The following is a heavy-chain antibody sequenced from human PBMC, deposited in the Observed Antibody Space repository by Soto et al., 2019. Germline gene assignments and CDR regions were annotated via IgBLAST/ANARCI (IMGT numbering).Heavy chain of an antibody. D-gene: IGHD3-9*01. CDR1: GYTFTSYG. J-gene: IGHJ4*02. CDR3: ARGPYDILTGYSRFDY. Sequence: ASVKVSYKASGYTFTSYGISWVRQAPGQGLEWMGWISAYNGNTNYAQKLQGRVTMTTDTSTSTAYMELRSLRSDDTAVYYCARGPYDILTGYSRFDYWGQGTLVTVSS. V-gene: IGHV1-18*01. CDR2: ISAYNGNT.